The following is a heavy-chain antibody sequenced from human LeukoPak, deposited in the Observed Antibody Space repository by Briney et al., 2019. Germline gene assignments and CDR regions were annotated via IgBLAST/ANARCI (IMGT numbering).Heavy chain of an antibody. Sequence: TTSETLSLTCTVSGGSISSSSYYWGWIRQPPGKGLEWIGSIYYSGSTYYNPSLKSRVTISVDTSKNQFSLKLSSVTAADTAVYYCARLGIAVGLAEVFDIWGQGTMVTVSS. CDR1: GGSISSSSYY. V-gene: IGHV4-39*01. J-gene: IGHJ3*02. CDR3: ARLGIAVGLAEVFDI. D-gene: IGHD6-19*01. CDR2: IYYSGST.